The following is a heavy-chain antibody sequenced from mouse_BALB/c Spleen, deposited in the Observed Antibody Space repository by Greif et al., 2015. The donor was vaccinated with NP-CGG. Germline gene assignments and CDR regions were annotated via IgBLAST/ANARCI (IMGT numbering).Heavy chain of an antibody. CDR3: TRYGNYYSDD. CDR1: GFTFSDAW. Sequence: EVKLVESGGGLVQPGGSIKLSCAASGFTFSDAWMDWVRQSPEKGLEWVAEIRSKANNHATYYAESVKGRFTISSDDSKSSVFLQMTSLRAEDTGIYACTRYGNYYSDDCGQGTTLTPSA. CDR2: IRSKANNHAT. V-gene: IGHV6-6*01. D-gene: IGHD2-1*01. J-gene: IGHJ2*01.